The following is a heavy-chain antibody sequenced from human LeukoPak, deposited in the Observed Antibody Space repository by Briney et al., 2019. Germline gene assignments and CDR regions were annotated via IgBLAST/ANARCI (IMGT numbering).Heavy chain of an antibody. CDR2: IHHSGST. J-gene: IGHJ6*02. D-gene: IGHD1-26*01. Sequence: PSETLSLTCAVSGGSISSNNWWSWVRQPPGKGLEWIGEIHHSGSTNHNPSLKSRVTILVDKSKNQFSLKLSSVTAADTAAYYCARVDGTAPTTTYDYGMGVWGQGTTVTVSS. CDR1: GGSISSNNW. V-gene: IGHV4-4*02. CDR3: ARVDGTAPTTTYDYGMGV.